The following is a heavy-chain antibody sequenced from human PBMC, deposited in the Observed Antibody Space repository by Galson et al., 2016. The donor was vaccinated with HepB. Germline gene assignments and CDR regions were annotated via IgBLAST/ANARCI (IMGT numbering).Heavy chain of an antibody. Sequence: SLRLSCAASGFTFSSYGMHWVRQTPGKGLEWVAVISYDGSNKYYADSVKGRFTISRDNSKNTLYLQMNSLRAEDTAVYYCAKEGYYYDSSGYYTYYFDYWGQGTLVTVSS. J-gene: IGHJ4*02. D-gene: IGHD3-22*01. CDR1: GFTFSSYG. V-gene: IGHV3-30*18. CDR3: AKEGYYYDSSGYYTYYFDY. CDR2: ISYDGSNK.